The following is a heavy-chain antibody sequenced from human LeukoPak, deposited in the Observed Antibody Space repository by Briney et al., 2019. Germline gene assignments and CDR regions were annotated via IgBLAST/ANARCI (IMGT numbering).Heavy chain of an antibody. CDR2: INTNTGNP. J-gene: IGHJ4*02. CDR1: GYTFTSYA. CDR3: ARGGYYDSSGYLYPWTIGVSNY. D-gene: IGHD3-22*01. Sequence: GASVKVSCKASGYTFTSYAMNWVRQAPGQGLEWMGCINTNTGNPTYAQGFTGRFVFSLDTSVSTAYLQISSLKAEDTAVYYCARGGYYDSSGYLYPWTIGVSNYWGQGTLVTVSS. V-gene: IGHV7-4-1*02.